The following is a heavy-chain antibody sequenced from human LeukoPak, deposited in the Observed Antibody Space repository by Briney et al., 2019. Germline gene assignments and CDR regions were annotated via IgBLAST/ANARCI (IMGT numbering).Heavy chain of an antibody. Sequence: ASVKLSCKAAGGTFSSYAISWVRQAPGQGLEWMGGIIPIFGTANYAQKFQGRVTITADEATSTAYMELSSLRSEDTAVYYCARGGSGSRDYYMDVWGKGTTVTVSS. CDR1: GGTFSSYA. J-gene: IGHJ6*03. D-gene: IGHD3-10*01. CDR3: ARGGSGSRDYYMDV. V-gene: IGHV1-69*13. CDR2: IIPIFGTA.